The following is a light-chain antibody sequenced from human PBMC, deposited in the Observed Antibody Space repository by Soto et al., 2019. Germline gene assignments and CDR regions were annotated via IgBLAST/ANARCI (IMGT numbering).Light chain of an antibody. CDR1: QSVSSY. V-gene: IGKV3-11*01. CDR3: QQRSNWPYT. Sequence: EIVLTQSPATLSLSPAEKATLSCRASQSVSSYLAWYQQKPGQAPRLLIYDASNAATGIPARFSGSGSGTDFTLTISSLADEDFAVYYCQQRSNWPYTFGQGTKLEIK. CDR2: DAS. J-gene: IGKJ2*01.